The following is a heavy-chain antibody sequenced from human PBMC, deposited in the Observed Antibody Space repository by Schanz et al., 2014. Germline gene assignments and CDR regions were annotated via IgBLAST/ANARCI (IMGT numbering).Heavy chain of an antibody. CDR2: ISDSGDTA. V-gene: IGHV3-23*01. J-gene: IGHJ4*02. D-gene: IGHD3-10*01. CDR3: AKYRGYYRVSGSYRELEY. Sequence: EVQLLESGGGLVQPGGSLRLSCAASGFTFTNYAMSWVRQAPGKGLEWVSLISDSGDTAYYADSVKGRFTISRDNFKGALYLQMNSLRAEDTAVYYCAKYRGYYRVSGSYRELEYWGQGTLVTVSS. CDR1: GFTFTNYA.